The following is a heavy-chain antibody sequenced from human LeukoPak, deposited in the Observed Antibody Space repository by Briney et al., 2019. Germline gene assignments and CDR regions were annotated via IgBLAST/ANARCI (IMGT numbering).Heavy chain of an antibody. Sequence: GGSLRLSCAASGITFRDHYMSWVRQAPGKGLEWVSAISGSAVITFYADSVKGRFTISRDNSKNTLYLQMNSLRAEDTALYYCAKSRLSGINDAFDIWGQGTMVTVSS. J-gene: IGHJ3*02. CDR1: GITFRDHY. D-gene: IGHD3-3*01. CDR2: ISGSAVIT. V-gene: IGHV3-23*01. CDR3: AKSRLSGINDAFDI.